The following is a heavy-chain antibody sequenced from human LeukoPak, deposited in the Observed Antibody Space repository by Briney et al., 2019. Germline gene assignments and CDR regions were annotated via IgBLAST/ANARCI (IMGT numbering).Heavy chain of an antibody. Sequence: GGSLRLSCAASGFTFSSYWMSWVRQAPGKGLEWVANIKQDGSEKYYVDSVKGRFTISRDNAKNSLYLQMNSLRAEDTAVYYCAGERGKLAGRIQLWLGAFDMWGQGTMVTVSS. CDR3: AGERGKLAGRIQLWLGAFDM. CDR2: IKQDGSEK. V-gene: IGHV3-7*03. CDR1: GFTFSSYW. J-gene: IGHJ3*02. D-gene: IGHD5-18*01.